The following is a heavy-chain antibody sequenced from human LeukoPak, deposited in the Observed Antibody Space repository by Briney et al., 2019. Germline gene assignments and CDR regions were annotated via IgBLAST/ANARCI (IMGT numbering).Heavy chain of an antibody. CDR1: GGSISSSPW. Sequence: PSGTLSLTCAVSGGSISSSPWCSWVRQPPGKGLEWIGTIYHDGNTDYNPSLKSRVTISVDKSKNKLSLKLTSVTAADTAVYYCARRSGYDPLDFWGLGTLVSVSS. V-gene: IGHV4-4*02. CDR2: IYHDGNT. CDR3: ARRSGYDPLDF. D-gene: IGHD3-22*01. J-gene: IGHJ4*02.